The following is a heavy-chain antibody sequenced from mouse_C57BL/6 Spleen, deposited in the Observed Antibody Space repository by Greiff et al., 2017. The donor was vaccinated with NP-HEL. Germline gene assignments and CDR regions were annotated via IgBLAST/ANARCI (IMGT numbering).Heavy chain of an antibody. CDR1: GYAFSSSW. CDR2: IYPGDGDT. Sequence: VQLQQSGPELVKPGASVKISCKASGYAFSSSWMNWVKQRPGKGLEWIGRIYPGDGDTNYNGKFKGKATLTADKSSSTAYMQLRSLTSEDSAVYFCARSGTGFAYWGQGTLVTVSA. V-gene: IGHV1-82*01. D-gene: IGHD3-3*01. J-gene: IGHJ3*01. CDR3: ARSGTGFAY.